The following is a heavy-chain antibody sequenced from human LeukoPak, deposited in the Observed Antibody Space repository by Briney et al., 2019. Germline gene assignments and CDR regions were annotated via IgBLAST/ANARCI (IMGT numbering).Heavy chain of an antibody. CDR2: IYYSGST. CDR3: ARTRVATISG. D-gene: IGHD5-12*01. CDR1: GGSISSSSYY. Sequence: SETLSLTCTVSGGSISSSSYYWGWIRQPPGKGLEWIGSIYYSGSTYYNPSLKSRVTISVDTSKNQFSLKLSSVTAADTAVYYCARTRVATISGWGQGTLVTVSS. J-gene: IGHJ4*02. V-gene: IGHV4-39*01.